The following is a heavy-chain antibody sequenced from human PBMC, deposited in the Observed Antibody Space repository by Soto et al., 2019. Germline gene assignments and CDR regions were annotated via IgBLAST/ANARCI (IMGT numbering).Heavy chain of an antibody. J-gene: IGHJ4*02. CDR1: GESITSVGYY. CDR2: ISYTVST. V-gene: IGHV4-31*03. Sequence: QVQLQESGPGLVKPSQTLSLTCSVSGESITSVGYYWTWVRQPPGKGLEWIGFISYTVSTFYNSSLESRVTISRHTSQNQFSLDLKSVTVADTAVYYCTRGDFWGQGVLVTVSS. CDR3: TRGDF.